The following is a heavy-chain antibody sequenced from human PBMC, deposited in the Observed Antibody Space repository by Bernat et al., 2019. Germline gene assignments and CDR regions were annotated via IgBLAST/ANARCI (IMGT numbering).Heavy chain of an antibody. CDR2: INPHSGAT. D-gene: IGHD2-21*02. CDR3: ARDRGDVAIV. Sequence: QVQLVQSGAEVKKPAASVKVSCKASGYTFTDYYIHWLRQAPGQGLEWMGWINPHSGATNYAQKFHDRVTMTRDTSISTAYMELSRLRSDDAAVYYCARDRGDVAIVWGQGTLVNVSS. V-gene: IGHV1-2*02. CDR1: GYTFTDYY. J-gene: IGHJ4*02.